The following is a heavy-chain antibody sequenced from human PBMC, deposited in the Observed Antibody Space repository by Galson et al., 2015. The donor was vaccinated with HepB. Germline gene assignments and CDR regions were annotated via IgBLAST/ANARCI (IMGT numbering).Heavy chain of an antibody. CDR3: AKGLGYYYDSSGSYYFDY. CDR1: GFTFSSYA. CDR2: ISGSGGST. V-gene: IGHV3-23*01. D-gene: IGHD3-22*01. Sequence: SLRLSCAASGFTFSSYAMSWVRQAPGKGLEWVSAISGSGGSTYYADSVKGRFTISRDNSKNTLYLQMNSLRAEDTAVYYCAKGLGYYYDSSGSYYFDYWGQGTLVTVSS. J-gene: IGHJ4*02.